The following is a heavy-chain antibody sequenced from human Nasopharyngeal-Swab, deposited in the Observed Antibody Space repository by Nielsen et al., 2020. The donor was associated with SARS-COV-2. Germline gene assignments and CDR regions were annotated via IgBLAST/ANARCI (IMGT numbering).Heavy chain of an antibody. D-gene: IGHD2-21*02. CDR3: RVTGPFTGSFDY. CDR2: INEDGSEK. CDR1: GYILGSFW. J-gene: IGHJ4*02. Sequence: AGSLRLSCAGSGYILGSFWMNWVRPTPGKGLEWVANINEDGSEKYYVDSVKGRFTVSRDNAKNSLFLQMDSLRVEDTAVYYCRVTGPFTGSFDYWGQVTLVTVSS. V-gene: IGHV3-7*01.